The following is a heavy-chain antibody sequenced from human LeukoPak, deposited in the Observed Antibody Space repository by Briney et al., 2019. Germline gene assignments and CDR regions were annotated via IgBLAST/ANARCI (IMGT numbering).Heavy chain of an antibody. J-gene: IGHJ6*02. CDR3: ARDIRVDYGHYCYGMDV. Sequence: SVKVSCKASGGTFSSYTISWVRQAPGQGLEWMGRIIPMVGVVNYAQKFQGRVTIIADKSTSTAYMELSSLRSEDTAVYYCARDIRVDYGHYCYGMDVWGQGTTVTVSS. V-gene: IGHV1-69*04. D-gene: IGHD4-17*01. CDR2: IIPMVGVV. CDR1: GGTFSSYT.